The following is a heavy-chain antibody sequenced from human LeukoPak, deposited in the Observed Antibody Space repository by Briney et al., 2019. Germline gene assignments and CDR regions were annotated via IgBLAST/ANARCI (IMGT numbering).Heavy chain of an antibody. CDR3: AKDEYYDYVWGSYLDY. V-gene: IGHV3-23*01. Sequence: GGSLRLSCAASGFTFSSYAMSWVRQAPGEGLEWVSAISGSGGSTYYADSVEGRFTISRDNSKNTLYLQMNSLRAEDTAVYYCAKDEYYDYVWGSYLDYWGQGTLVTVSS. D-gene: IGHD3-16*01. CDR2: ISGSGGST. J-gene: IGHJ4*02. CDR1: GFTFSSYA.